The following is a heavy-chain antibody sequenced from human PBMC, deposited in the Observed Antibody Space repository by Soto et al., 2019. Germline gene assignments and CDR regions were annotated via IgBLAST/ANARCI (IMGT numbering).Heavy chain of an antibody. V-gene: IGHV4-34*01. D-gene: IGHD6-13*01. CDR2: INHSGST. J-gene: IGHJ4*02. Sequence: QVQLQQWGAGLLKPSETLSLTCAVYGGSFSGYYWSWIRQPPGKGLEWTGEINHSGSTNYNPSLKSRVTISVDTSKNQFSLKLSSVTAADTAVYYCARGRDGYSMYYFDYWGQGTLVTVSS. CDR1: GGSFSGYY. CDR3: ARGRDGYSMYYFDY.